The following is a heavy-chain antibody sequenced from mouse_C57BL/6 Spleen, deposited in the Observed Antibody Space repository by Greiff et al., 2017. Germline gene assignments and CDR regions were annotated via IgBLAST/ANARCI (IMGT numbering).Heavy chain of an antibody. V-gene: IGHV7-3*01. CDR2: IRNKANGYTT. D-gene: IGHD1-1*01. CDR1: GFTFTDYY. Sequence: EVQLVESGGGLVQPGGSLSLSCAASGFTFTDYYMSWVRQPPGKALEWLGFIRNKANGYTTEYSASVKGRFTISRDNSQSILYLQMNALRAEDSATDNCARYNYGIPYAMDYWGQGTSVTVSS. J-gene: IGHJ4*01. CDR3: ARYNYGIPYAMDY.